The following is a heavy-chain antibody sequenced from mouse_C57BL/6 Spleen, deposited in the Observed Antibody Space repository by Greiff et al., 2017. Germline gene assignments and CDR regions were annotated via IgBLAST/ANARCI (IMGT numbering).Heavy chain of an antibody. J-gene: IGHJ4*01. D-gene: IGHD2-5*01. V-gene: IGHV1-52*01. CDR3: ARGRSNFYAMDY. CDR1: GYTFTSYW. CDR2: IDPSDSET. Sequence: QVQLQQPGAELVRPGSSVKLSCKASGYTFTSYWMHWVKQRPIQGLEWIGNIDPSDSETHYNQKFKDKATLTVDKSSSTAYMQLSSLTSEDSAVYYCARGRSNFYAMDYWGQGTSVTVSA.